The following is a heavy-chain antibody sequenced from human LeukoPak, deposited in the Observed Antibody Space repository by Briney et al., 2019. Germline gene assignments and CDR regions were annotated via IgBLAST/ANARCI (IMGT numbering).Heavy chain of an antibody. CDR3: ARDRGDAFDI. CDR2: ISGSGGST. V-gene: IGHV3-23*01. J-gene: IGHJ3*02. Sequence: GGSLRLSCAASGFTFSSYGMSWVRQAPGKGLEWVSVISGSGGSTYYADSVKGRFTISRDNSKNTLYLQMNSLRAEDTAVYYCARDRGDAFDIWGQGTMVTVSS. CDR1: GFTFSSYG. D-gene: IGHD3-10*01.